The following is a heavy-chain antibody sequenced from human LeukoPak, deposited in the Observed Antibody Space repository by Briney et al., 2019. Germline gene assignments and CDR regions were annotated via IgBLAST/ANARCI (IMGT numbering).Heavy chain of an antibody. Sequence: GGSLRLSCAASGFTFSSYWMSWVRQAPGKGLEWVANIKQDGSEKCYVDSVKGRFTISRDNAKNSLYLQMNSLRAEDTAVYYCAREYCGGDCYYGYWGQGTLVTVSS. J-gene: IGHJ4*02. CDR1: GFTFSSYW. D-gene: IGHD2-21*01. CDR3: AREYCGGDCYYGY. V-gene: IGHV3-7*01. CDR2: IKQDGSEK.